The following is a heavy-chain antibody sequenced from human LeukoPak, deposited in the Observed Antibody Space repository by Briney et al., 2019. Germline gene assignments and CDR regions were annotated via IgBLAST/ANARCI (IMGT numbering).Heavy chain of an antibody. Sequence: GGSLRLSCAASGFTFSSYAMHWVRQAPGKGLEYVSAISSNGGSTYYANSVKGRFTISRDNSKNTLYLQMGSLRAEDMAVYYCARGHYSFGLRGPPLDYWGQGTLVTVSS. J-gene: IGHJ4*02. V-gene: IGHV3-64*01. CDR2: ISSNGGST. D-gene: IGHD2-15*01. CDR1: GFTFSSYA. CDR3: ARGHYSFGLRGPPLDY.